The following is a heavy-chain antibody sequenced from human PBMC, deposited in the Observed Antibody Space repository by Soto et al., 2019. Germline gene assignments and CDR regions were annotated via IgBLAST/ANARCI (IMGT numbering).Heavy chain of an antibody. Sequence: PWETLSLTSAVYGGSFSGYYWSRIRQPPGKGLGWIGEINHSGSTNYNPSLKRRVTISVDTSKNQFSLKLSSVTAADTAVYYCARAKYTYDPFDYWGQGTLVTVSS. V-gene: IGHV4-34*01. CDR1: GGSFSGYY. CDR2: INHSGST. J-gene: IGHJ4*02. D-gene: IGHD5-18*01. CDR3: ARAKYTYDPFDY.